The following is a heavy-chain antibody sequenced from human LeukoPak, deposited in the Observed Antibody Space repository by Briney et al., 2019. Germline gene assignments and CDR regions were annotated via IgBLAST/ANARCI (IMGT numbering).Heavy chain of an antibody. D-gene: IGHD6-13*01. V-gene: IGHV4-39*01. Sequence: PSETLSLTCTVSGGSISSSSYYWGWIRQPPGKGLEWIGSIYYSGSTYYNPSLKSRVTISVDTSKNQFSLKLSSVTAADTAVYYCASLAAAASSGDDAFDIRGQGTMVTVSS. J-gene: IGHJ3*02. CDR2: IYYSGST. CDR3: ASLAAAASSGDDAFDI. CDR1: GGSISSSSYY.